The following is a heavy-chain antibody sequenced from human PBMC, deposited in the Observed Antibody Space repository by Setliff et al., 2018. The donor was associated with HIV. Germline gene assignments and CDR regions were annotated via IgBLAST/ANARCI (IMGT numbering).Heavy chain of an antibody. D-gene: IGHD1-26*01. CDR1: GYTFSNYG. J-gene: IGHJ2*01. CDR3: ARDHHSGRGSNFPWYSDL. V-gene: IGHV1-18*01. CDR2: ITSYNGNT. Sequence: ASVKVSCKASGYTFSNYGITWVRQAPGKGLEWMGWITSYNGNTNYAKKFKGRVTMTTDTSTSIAYTELKSLRSEDTAVYYCARDHHSGRGSNFPWYSDLWGRGTLVTVSS.